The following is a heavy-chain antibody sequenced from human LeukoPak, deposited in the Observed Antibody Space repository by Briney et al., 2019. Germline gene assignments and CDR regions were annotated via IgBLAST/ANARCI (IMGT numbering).Heavy chain of an antibody. J-gene: IGHJ4*02. CDR3: AKTHSSSWYPNFDY. D-gene: IGHD6-13*01. CDR2: IWHDGSNK. Sequence: PGGSLRLSCAASGFTFGSYGMHWVRQAPGKGLEWVAYIWHDGSNKYYADSVKGRFTISRGNSKNTLYLQMNGLRADDTAIYHCAKTHSSSWYPNFDYWGQGTLVTVSS. V-gene: IGHV3-30*02. CDR1: GFTFGSYG.